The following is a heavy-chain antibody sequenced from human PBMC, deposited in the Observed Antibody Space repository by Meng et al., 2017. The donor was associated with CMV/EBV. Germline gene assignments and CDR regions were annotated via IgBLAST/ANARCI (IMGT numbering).Heavy chain of an antibody. V-gene: IGHV3-7*01. CDR2: IKQDGSEK. CDR1: GFTFSSYW. Sequence: GESLKISCAASGFTFSSYWMSWVRQAPGKGLEWVANIKQDGSEKYYVDSVKGRFTISRDNAKNSLYLQMNSLRAEDTAVYYGAREDCSGTSCYTGYYGMDVWGQGTTVTVSS. J-gene: IGHJ6*02. D-gene: IGHD2-2*02. CDR3: AREDCSGTSCYTGYYGMDV.